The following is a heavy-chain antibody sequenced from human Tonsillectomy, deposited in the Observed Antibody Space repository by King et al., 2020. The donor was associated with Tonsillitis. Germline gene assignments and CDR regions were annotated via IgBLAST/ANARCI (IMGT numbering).Heavy chain of an antibody. J-gene: IGHJ3*02. Sequence: VQLVESGGGVVRPGGSLRLSCAASGFTFGDYGMSWVRQAPGKGLEWVSGINWNGGSTGYADSVKGRFTISRDNAKNSLYLQMNSLRAEDTALYYCARVEYYYASSGYSLDAFDIWGQGTMVTVSS. CDR2: INWNGGST. CDR1: GFTFGDYG. D-gene: IGHD3-22*01. V-gene: IGHV3-20*04. CDR3: ARVEYYYASSGYSLDAFDI.